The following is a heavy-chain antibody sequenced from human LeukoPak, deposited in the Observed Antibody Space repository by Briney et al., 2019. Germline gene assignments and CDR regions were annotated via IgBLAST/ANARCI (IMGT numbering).Heavy chain of an antibody. CDR3: ARQTSRIIYY. J-gene: IGHJ4*02. CDR2: IYLNGNT. Sequence: SETLSLTCAVSGFSIKSGYWWGWVRQPPGQGLEWIGSIYLNGNTFYNPSLKSRVSMSVDTSKNQFSLTMTSVTAADTAVYFCARQTSRIIYYWGQGALVTVSS. CDR1: GFSIKSGYW. V-gene: IGHV4-38-2*01.